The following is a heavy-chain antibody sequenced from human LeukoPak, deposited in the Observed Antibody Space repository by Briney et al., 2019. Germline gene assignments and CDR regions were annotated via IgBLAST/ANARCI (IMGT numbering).Heavy chain of an antibody. CDR2: MNPNSGNT. Sequence: GASVKVSCKASGYTFTSYDINWVRQATGQGLEWMGWMNPNSGNTGYAQKFQGRVTMTRNTSISTAYMELSSLRSEDTAVYYCARGVYCSSTSCEDGGFDPWGQGTLVTVSS. CDR1: GYTFTSYD. CDR3: ARGVYCSSTSCEDGGFDP. J-gene: IGHJ5*02. V-gene: IGHV1-8*01. D-gene: IGHD2-2*01.